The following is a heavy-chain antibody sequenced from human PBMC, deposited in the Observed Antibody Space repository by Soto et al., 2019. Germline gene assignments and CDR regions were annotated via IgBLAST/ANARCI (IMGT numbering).Heavy chain of an antibody. CDR1: GGSISTADYY. CDR2: IYYRGST. J-gene: IGHJ4*02. Sequence: QVQLHESGPGLVRPSQTLSLTCNVSGGSISTADYYWSWIHQPPGKGLEWIGYIYYRGSTYYNPSLESRVAISMDTSKNQLSLTLTSVTAADTAVYFWVSAYDSGGYIGYWGQGTLVTVSS. D-gene: IGHD3-22*01. V-gene: IGHV4-30-4*01. CDR3: VSAYDSGGYIGY.